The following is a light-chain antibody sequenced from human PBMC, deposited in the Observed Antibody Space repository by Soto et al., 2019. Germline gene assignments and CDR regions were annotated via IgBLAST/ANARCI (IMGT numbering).Light chain of an antibody. V-gene: IGKV1-9*01. J-gene: IGKJ1*01. CDR1: QGISRY. CDR2: AAS. CDR3: QQLKSYPHT. Sequence: DIPLTQFPSFLSASVGDRDTITCRASQGISRYLAWYQQKPGKAPKLLIYAASTLQSGVPSRFSGSGSGTEFTLTISSLQPEDFATYYCQQLKSYPHTFGQGTKVEIK.